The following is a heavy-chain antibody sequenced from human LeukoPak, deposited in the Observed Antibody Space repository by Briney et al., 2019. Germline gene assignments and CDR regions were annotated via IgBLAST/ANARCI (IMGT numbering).Heavy chain of an antibody. Sequence: SETLSLTCAVYGGSFGGYYWSWIRQPPGKGLEWIGEINHSGSTNYNPSLKSRVTISADTSKNQFSLKLSSVTAADTAVYYCARGDFSGYGSFFDYWGQGTLVTVSS. D-gene: IGHD5-12*01. J-gene: IGHJ4*02. V-gene: IGHV4-34*01. CDR1: GGSFGGYY. CDR2: INHSGST. CDR3: ARGDFSGYGSFFDY.